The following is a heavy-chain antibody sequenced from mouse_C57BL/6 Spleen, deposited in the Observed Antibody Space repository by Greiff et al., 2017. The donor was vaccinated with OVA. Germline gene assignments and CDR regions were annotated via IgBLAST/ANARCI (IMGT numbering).Heavy chain of an antibody. CDR2: ISYDGSN. CDR1: GYSITSGYY. CDR3: ARGGSYSQDY. J-gene: IGHJ2*01. Sequence: EVQLQESGPGLVKPSQSLSLTCSVTGYSITSGYYWNWIRQFPGNKLEWMGYISYDGSNNYNPSLKNRISITRDTSKNQFFLKLNSVTTEDTATYYCARGGSYSQDYWGQGTTLTVSS. D-gene: IGHD2-10*01. V-gene: IGHV3-6*01.